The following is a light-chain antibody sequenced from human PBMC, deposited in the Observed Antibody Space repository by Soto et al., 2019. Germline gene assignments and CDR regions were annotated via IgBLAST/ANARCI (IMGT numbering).Light chain of an antibody. CDR2: DTS. J-gene: IGLJ3*02. CDR1: TGAVTSGHY. V-gene: IGLV7-46*01. CDR3: VLSYSAARPGG. Sequence: QAVVTQEPSLTVSPGGTVTLTCGSSTGAVTSGHYPYWFQQRPGQAPRTLIYDTSDKHSWTPARFSGSLLGGKAALTLSGAQPEDEAEYYCVLSYSAARPGGFGGGTKVTV.